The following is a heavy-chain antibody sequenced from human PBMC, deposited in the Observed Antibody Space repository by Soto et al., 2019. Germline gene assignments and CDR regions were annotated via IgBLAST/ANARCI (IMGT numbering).Heavy chain of an antibody. J-gene: IGHJ4*02. CDR2: IFYSGST. CDR1: GGSISSYY. CDR3: ARKGYNYDY. V-gene: IGHV4-59*01. Sequence: SEALSVTCTVSGGSISSYYWSWIRQPPGKGLEWIGYIFYSGSTNYNPSLKSRVTISVDTSKNQFSLKLSSVTAADTAVYYCARKGYNYDYWGQGTLVTVSS. D-gene: IGHD5-18*01.